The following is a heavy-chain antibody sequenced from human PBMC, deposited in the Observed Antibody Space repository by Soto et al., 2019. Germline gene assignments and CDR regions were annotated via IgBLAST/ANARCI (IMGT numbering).Heavy chain of an antibody. CDR1: GYTFTSYA. V-gene: IGHV1-3*01. CDR2: INAGNGNT. Sequence: ASVKVSCKASGYTFTSYAMHWVRQAPGQRLEWMGWINAGNGNTKYSQKFQGRVTITRDTSASTAYMELSSLRSEDTAVYYCAARGGSSWYFDYWGQGTLVTVSS. D-gene: IGHD6-13*01. J-gene: IGHJ4*02. CDR3: AARGGSSWYFDY.